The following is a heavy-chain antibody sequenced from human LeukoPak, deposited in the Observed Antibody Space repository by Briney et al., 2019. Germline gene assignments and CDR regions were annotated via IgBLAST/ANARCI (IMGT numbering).Heavy chain of an antibody. CDR3: ARVRHHYYYYGLDV. V-gene: IGHV3-72*01. Sequence: GGSLRLSCAASGFTFSDHYMDRVRQGPGKGLEWVGRIRNKANRYTTEYAASVKGRFTISRDDSKNSLYLQMNSLKTEDTAMYYCARVRHHYYYYGLDVWGQGTTVTVSS. CDR1: GFTFSDHY. CDR2: IRNKANRYTT. J-gene: IGHJ6*02. D-gene: IGHD1-1*01.